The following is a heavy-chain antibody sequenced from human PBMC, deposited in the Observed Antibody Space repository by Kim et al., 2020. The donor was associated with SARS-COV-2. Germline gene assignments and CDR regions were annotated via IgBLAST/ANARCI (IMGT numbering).Heavy chain of an antibody. CDR3: ARGPYYYGSGSYYNWFDP. D-gene: IGHD3-10*01. CDR1: GGSFSGYY. Sequence: SETLSLTCAVYGGSFSGYYWSWIRQPPGKGLEWIGEINHSGSTNYNPSLKSRVTISVDTSKNQFSLKLSSVTAADTAVYYCARGPYYYGSGSYYNWFDPWGQGTLVTVSS. CDR2: INHSGST. J-gene: IGHJ5*02. V-gene: IGHV4-34*01.